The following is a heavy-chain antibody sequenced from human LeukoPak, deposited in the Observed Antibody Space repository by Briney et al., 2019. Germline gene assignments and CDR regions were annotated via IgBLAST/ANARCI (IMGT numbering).Heavy chain of an antibody. CDR3: ASLGYSYDLDFDY. V-gene: IGHV1-8*02. CDR2: MNPNSGNT. Sequence: ASVKVSCKASGGTLSNYAFSWVRQATGQGLEWMGWMNPNSGNTGYAQKFQGRVTMTRNTSISTAYMELSSLRSEDTAVYYCASLGYSYDLDFDYWGQGTLVTVSS. CDR1: GGTLSNYA. D-gene: IGHD5-18*01. J-gene: IGHJ4*02.